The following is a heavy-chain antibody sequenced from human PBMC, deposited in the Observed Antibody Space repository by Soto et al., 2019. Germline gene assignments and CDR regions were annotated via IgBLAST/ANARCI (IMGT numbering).Heavy chain of an antibody. CDR2: ITNTGGDT. CDR3: AKTSGESNPGSRLFDY. D-gene: IGHD3-10*01. J-gene: IGHJ4*02. Sequence: GGSLRLSCAASGFTFSNYAMTWVRQAPGKGLEWVSVITNTGGDTLYADSVKGRFTISRDNSKNTLYLQMNSLRAEDAAVYYCAKTSGESNPGSRLFDYWGQGTRVTVSS. CDR1: GFTFSNYA. V-gene: IGHV3-23*01.